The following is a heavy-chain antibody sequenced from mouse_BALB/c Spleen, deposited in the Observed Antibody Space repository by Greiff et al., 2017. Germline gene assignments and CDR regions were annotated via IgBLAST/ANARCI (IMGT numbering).Heavy chain of an antibody. CDR3: ARNLRRPYAMDY. J-gene: IGHJ4*01. V-gene: IGHV2-2*02. CDR1: GFSLTSYG. D-gene: IGHD2-12*01. Sequence: QVQLQQSGPGLVQPSQSLSITCTVSGFSLTSYGVHWVRQSPGKGLEWLGVIWSGGSTDYNAAFISRLSISKDNSKSQVFFKMNSLQANDTAIYYCARNLRRPYAMDYWGQGTSVTVSS. CDR2: IWSGGST.